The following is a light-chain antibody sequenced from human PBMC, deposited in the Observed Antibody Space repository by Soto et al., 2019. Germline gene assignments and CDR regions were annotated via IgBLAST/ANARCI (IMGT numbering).Light chain of an antibody. CDR3: AAWDDSLSGVV. CDR1: GSNIGVNY. J-gene: IGLJ2*01. CDR2: RDN. V-gene: IGLV1-47*01. Sequence: QSVLTQPPSASGTPGQRVTISCSGSGSNIGVNYVYWYQQFPGTAPKLLIYRDNQRPSGVPDRFAGSKSGTSASLAISGLRSEDEADYYCAAWDDSLSGVVFGGGTKLTVL.